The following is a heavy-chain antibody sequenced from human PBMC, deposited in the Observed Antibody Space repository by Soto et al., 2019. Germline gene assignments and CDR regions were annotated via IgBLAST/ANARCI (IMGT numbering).Heavy chain of an antibody. CDR3: ARDSSGYRYFLPFDL. V-gene: IGHV6-1*01. CDR1: GDSVSSNSAA. J-gene: IGHJ4*02. CDR2: AYYRSKWYN. D-gene: IGHD5-12*01. Sequence: QVQLQQSGPGLVKPSQTLSLTCAISGDSVSSNSAAWNWIRQSPSRGLEWLGRAYYRSKWYNDYSVIFKSPITLNPDTSQDPVPPQFDSVTPQDTAFDFLARDSSGYRYFLPFDLWGQGTLVTVSS.